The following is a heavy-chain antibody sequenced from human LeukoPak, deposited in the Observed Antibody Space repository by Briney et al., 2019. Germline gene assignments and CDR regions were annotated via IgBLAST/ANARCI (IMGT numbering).Heavy chain of an antibody. J-gene: IGHJ6*02. CDR3: AKDAAVYYDFWSGYYSYLGMDV. CDR2: ISAYNGNT. Sequence: ASVKVSCKASGYTFTSYGISWVRQAPGQGLEWMGWISAYNGNTNYAQKLQGRVTMTTDTSTSTAYMELRSLRSDDTAVYYCAKDAAVYYDFWSGYYSYLGMDVWGQGTTVTVSS. CDR1: GYTFTSYG. D-gene: IGHD3-3*01. V-gene: IGHV1-18*01.